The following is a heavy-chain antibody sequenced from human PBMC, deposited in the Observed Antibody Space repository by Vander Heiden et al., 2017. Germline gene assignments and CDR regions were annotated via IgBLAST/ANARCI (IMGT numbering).Heavy chain of an antibody. V-gene: IGHV3-11*06. Sequence: QVQLVESGGALLKPGGSLRLTCAASGFSFSDYYMTWFRQAPGKGLQWVSYISLSGSFTNYAVSVRGRFTISRDDAKNSLYLQMNSLRVEDTAVYYCAGVELGVIDYWGQGTLVTVSS. CDR2: ISLSGSFT. J-gene: IGHJ4*02. CDR3: AGVELGVIDY. D-gene: IGHD1-7*01. CDR1: GFSFSDYY.